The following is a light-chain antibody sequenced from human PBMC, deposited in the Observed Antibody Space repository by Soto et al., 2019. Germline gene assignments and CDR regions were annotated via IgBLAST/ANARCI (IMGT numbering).Light chain of an antibody. V-gene: IGLV2-11*01. J-gene: IGLJ2*01. CDR2: GVV. CDR1: GNDVGAYNY. Sequence: QSALTQPRSVSGSPGQSVTISCTGTGNDVGAYNYVSWYQQHPGRPPKLLIYGVVRWPSGVPDRFSGSKSGNTASLTISRLQAEDEAHYYCSSYTTAYTQVFGGGTQLTVL. CDR3: SSYTTAYTQV.